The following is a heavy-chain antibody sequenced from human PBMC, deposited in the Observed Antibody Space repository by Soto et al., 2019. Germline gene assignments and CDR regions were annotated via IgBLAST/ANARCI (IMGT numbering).Heavy chain of an antibody. J-gene: IGHJ4*02. V-gene: IGHV3-23*01. D-gene: IGHD6-19*01. CDR2: ISGNGGST. CDR1: GFTFSSYS. Sequence: GGSLSLSCAASGFTFSSYSMSWVRQAPGKGLEWVSSISGNGGSTYYADSVKGRFTISRDNSKNTLYLQMNSLRAEDTAVYYCAKELELYASGCDYWGQGTLVTVSS. CDR3: AKELELYASGCDY.